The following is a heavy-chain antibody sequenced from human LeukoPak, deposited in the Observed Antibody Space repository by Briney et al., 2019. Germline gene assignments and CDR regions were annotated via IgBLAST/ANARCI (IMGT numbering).Heavy chain of an antibody. J-gene: IGHJ4*02. CDR2: ISYDGSNK. D-gene: IGHD3-22*01. V-gene: IGHV3-30-3*01. CDR1: GFTFSSYA. Sequence: PGGSLRLSCAASGFTFSSYAMHWVRQAPGKGLGWVAVISYDGSNKYYADSVKGRFTISRDNSKNTLYLQMNSLRAEDTAVYYCARVPGYDSSGYFDYWGQGTLVTVSS. CDR3: ARVPGYDSSGYFDY.